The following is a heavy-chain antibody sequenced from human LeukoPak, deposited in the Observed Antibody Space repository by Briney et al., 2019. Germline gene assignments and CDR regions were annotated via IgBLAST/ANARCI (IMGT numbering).Heavy chain of an antibody. J-gene: IGHJ5*02. CDR2: INSDGRST. CDR1: GFTFSSYW. CDR3: ARGASDYDFWSGANWFDP. Sequence: QPGGSLLLSCAASGFTFSSYWMHWGRQAPGKGVVWVSRINSDGRSTSEADSVKGRFTISRENAKNTRSRQKRQLRAEDTAVYYCARGASDYDFWSGANWFDPWGQGTLVTVSS. V-gene: IGHV3-74*01. D-gene: IGHD3-3*01.